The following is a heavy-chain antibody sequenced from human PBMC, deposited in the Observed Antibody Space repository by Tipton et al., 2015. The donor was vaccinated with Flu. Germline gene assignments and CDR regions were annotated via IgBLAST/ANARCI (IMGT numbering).Heavy chain of an antibody. CDR2: IYYSGGT. D-gene: IGHD2-21*02. J-gene: IGHJ5*02. CDR3: ARHGPQGGDPNWFDP. CDR1: GYSISSGYY. Sequence: GLVKPSETLSLTCGVSGYSISSGYYWGWIRQPPGKGLEWIGSIYYSGGTYYNPSLRSRVTISVDTSRDQFSLKLNSVTATDTAVYYCARHGPQGGDPNWFDPWGLGTLVTVSA. V-gene: IGHV4-38-2*01.